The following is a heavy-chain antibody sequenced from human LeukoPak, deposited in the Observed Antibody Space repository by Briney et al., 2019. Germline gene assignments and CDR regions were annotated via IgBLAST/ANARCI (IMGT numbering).Heavy chain of an antibody. CDR3: ARGAGERWLQFRYGGTYYFDC. V-gene: IGHV1-69*13. Sequence: ASVKVSCKASGGTFSSYAISWVRQAPGQGLEWMGGIIPIFGTANYAQKFQGRVTITADESTSTAYMELSSLRSEDTAVYYCARGAGERWLQFRYGGTYYFDCWGQGTLVTVSS. CDR2: IIPIFGTA. D-gene: IGHD5-24*01. CDR1: GGTFSSYA. J-gene: IGHJ4*02.